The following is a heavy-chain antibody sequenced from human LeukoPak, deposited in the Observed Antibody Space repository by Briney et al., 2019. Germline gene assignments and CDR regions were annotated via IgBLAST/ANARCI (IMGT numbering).Heavy chain of an antibody. V-gene: IGHV3-21*01. CDR1: GFTFSSYS. CDR2: ISSSSSYI. J-gene: IGHJ4*02. CDR3: AKTVGDYTPGGFDY. Sequence: TGGSLRLSCAASGFTFSSYSMNWVRQAPGKGLEWVSSISSSSSYIYYADPVKGRFTISRDNAKNSLDLQLNSPRAEDTAVYYCAKTVGDYTPGGFDYWGQGTLVTVSS. D-gene: IGHD2-21*02.